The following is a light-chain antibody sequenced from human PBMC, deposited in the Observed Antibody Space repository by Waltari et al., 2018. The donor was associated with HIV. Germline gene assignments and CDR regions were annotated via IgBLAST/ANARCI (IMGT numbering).Light chain of an antibody. CDR1: SSAVGSYSY. CDR2: EVS. V-gene: IGLV2-14*01. J-gene: IGLJ3*02. CDR3: NSYTSISTWV. Sequence: QSALTHPASVSGSPGQSITISSTGRSSAVGSYSYVSWYQQHPGKAPKLMIYEVSNRPAGVSHRFSGSKSGNTASLTISGLQPEDEADYYCNSYTSISTWVFGGGTKLTVL.